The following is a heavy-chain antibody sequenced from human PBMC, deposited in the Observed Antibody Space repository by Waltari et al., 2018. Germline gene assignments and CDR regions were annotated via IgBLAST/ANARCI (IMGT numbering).Heavy chain of an antibody. D-gene: IGHD4-17*01. J-gene: IGHJ4*02. Sequence: QLQLQESGPGLVKPSETLSLTCTVSGGSISSSSYYWGWIRQPPGQGLEWIGSIYYSGSTYYNPSLKSRVTISVDTSKNQFSLKLSSVTAADTAVYYCARIDYGGNSGYWIDYWGQGTLVTVSS. CDR3: ARIDYGGNSGYWIDY. CDR1: GGSISSSSYY. V-gene: IGHV4-39*01. CDR2: IYYSGST.